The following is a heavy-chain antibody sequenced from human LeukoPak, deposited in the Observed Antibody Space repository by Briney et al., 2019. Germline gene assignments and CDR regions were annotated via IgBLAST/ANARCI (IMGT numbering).Heavy chain of an antibody. V-gene: IGHV4-34*01. CDR3: ARDGRTIFGVAHTLDAFDI. Sequence: PSETLSLTCAVYGGSFSGYYWSWIRQPPGKGLEWIGEINHSGSTNYNPSLKSRVTISVDTSKNQFSLKLSSVTAADTAVYYCARDGRTIFGVAHTLDAFDIWGQGTMVTVSS. CDR1: GGSFSGYY. J-gene: IGHJ3*02. D-gene: IGHD3-3*01. CDR2: INHSGST.